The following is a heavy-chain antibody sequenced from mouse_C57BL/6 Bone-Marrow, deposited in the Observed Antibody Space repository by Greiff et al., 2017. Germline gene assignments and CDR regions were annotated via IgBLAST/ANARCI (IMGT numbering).Heavy chain of an antibody. J-gene: IGHJ2*01. V-gene: IGHV5-9-1*02. CDR2: ISSGGDYI. Sequence: EVKLMESGEGLVKPGGSLKLSCAASGFTFSSYAMSWVRQTPEKRLEWVAYISSGGDYIYYADTVQGRFTISRDNARNTLYLQMSSLKSEDTAMYYCTRDGYYFDYWGQGTTLTVSS. D-gene: IGHD2-3*01. CDR1: GFTFSSYA. CDR3: TRDGYYFDY.